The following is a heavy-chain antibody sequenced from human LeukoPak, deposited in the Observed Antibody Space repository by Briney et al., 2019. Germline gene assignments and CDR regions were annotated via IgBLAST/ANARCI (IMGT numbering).Heavy chain of an antibody. CDR2: ISSSSSYI. CDR3: ASDSGYERGFDY. CDR1: GFTFSSYS. V-gene: IGHV3-21*01. Sequence: PGGSLRLCCVASGFTFSSYSMNWVRQAPGKGLEWVSSISSSSSYIYYADSVKGRFTISRDNAENSLYLQMNSLRAEDTAVYYCASDSGYERGFDYWGQGTLVTVSS. J-gene: IGHJ4*02. D-gene: IGHD5-12*01.